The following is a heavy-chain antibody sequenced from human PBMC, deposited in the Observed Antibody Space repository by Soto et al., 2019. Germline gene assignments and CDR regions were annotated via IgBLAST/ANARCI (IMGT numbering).Heavy chain of an antibody. Sequence: SETLSHTCAVSGVSISSSNWLIWVRQPPGKGLEWIGEIYHSGSTNYNPSLKSRVTISVDKSKNQFSLKLSSVTAADTAVYYCARDKITGLFDYWGQGTMVTVS. J-gene: IGHJ4*02. CDR3: ARDKITGLFDY. V-gene: IGHV4-4*02. D-gene: IGHD2-8*02. CDR2: IYHSGST. CDR1: GVSISSSNW.